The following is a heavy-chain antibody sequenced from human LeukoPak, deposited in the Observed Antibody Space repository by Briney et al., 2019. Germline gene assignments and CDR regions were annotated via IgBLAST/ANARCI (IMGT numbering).Heavy chain of an antibody. Sequence: ASVKVSCKASGYTFTSYDINWVRRATGQGLEWMGWMNPNSGNTDYVQKFQDRVTMTRNTSISTAYMELNSLRSDDTAIYYCARGKYGYSSSWYGDNWGQGTLVTVSS. J-gene: IGHJ4*02. CDR1: GYTFTSYD. CDR2: MNPNSGNT. CDR3: ARGKYGYSSSWYGDN. V-gene: IGHV1-8*01. D-gene: IGHD6-13*01.